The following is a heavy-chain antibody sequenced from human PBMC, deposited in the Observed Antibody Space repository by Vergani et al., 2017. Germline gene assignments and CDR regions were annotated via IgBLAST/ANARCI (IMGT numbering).Heavy chain of an antibody. D-gene: IGHD6-19*01. CDR3: AKEGPVAGTILGFDY. CDR2: ISYDGSNK. CDR1: GFTFSSYG. J-gene: IGHJ4*02. V-gene: IGHV3-30*18. Sequence: QVQLVESGGGVVQPGRSLRLSCAASGFTFSSYGMHWVRQAPGKGREWVAVISYDGSNKYYADSVKGRFTISRDNSKNTLYLQMNSLRAEDTAVYYCAKEGPVAGTILGFDYWGQGTLVTVSS.